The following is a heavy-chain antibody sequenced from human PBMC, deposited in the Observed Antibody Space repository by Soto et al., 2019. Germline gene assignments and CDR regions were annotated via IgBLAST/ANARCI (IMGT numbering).Heavy chain of an antibody. J-gene: IGHJ4*02. CDR2: IIPIFGTA. CDR1: GGTFSSYA. D-gene: IGHD3-22*01. V-gene: IGHV1-69*12. Sequence: QVQLVQSGAEVKKPGSSVKVSCKASGGTFSSYAISWVRQAPGQGLEWMGGIIPIFGTANYAQKFQGRVTITADESTSTADMELSSLRSEDTAVYSCARATYYYDSSGNYFDYWGQGTLVTVSS. CDR3: ARATYYYDSSGNYFDY.